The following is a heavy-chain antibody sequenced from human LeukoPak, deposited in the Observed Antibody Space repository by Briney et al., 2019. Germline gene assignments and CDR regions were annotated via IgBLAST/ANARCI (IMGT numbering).Heavy chain of an antibody. Sequence: GGSLRLSCAASGFTFSSYGMSWVRQAPGKGLEWVSGINWNGGSTGYADSVKGRFTISRDNAKNSLYLQMNSLRAEDTALYYCARVDDSSGYYYFDYYYMDVWGKGTTVTVSS. CDR2: INWNGGST. J-gene: IGHJ6*03. CDR3: ARVDDSSGYYYFDYYYMDV. CDR1: GFTFSSYG. V-gene: IGHV3-20*04. D-gene: IGHD3-22*01.